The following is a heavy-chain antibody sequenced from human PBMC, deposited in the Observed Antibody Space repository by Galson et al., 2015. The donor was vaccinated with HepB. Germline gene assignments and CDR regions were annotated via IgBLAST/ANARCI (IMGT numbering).Heavy chain of an antibody. J-gene: IGHJ6*02. Sequence: SETLSLTCAVYGGSFSGYYWSWIRQPPGKGLEWIGEINHSGSTNYNPSLKSRVTISVDTSKNQFSLKLSSVTAADTAVYYCARFIPRGYSKQRDYYYYGMDVWGQGTTVTVSS. CDR2: INHSGST. CDR1: GGSFSGYY. CDR3: ARFIPRGYSKQRDYYYYGMDV. D-gene: IGHD4-11*01. V-gene: IGHV4-34*01.